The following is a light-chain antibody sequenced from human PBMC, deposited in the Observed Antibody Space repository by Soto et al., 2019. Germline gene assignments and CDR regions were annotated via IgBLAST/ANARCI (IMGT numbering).Light chain of an antibody. CDR3: QQSDNWPLT. CDR2: GVS. Sequence: EIVMTQSPATLSVSPGERASLSCRASQTVSSNLAWYQQKPGQAPRLLVYGVSTRATGIPARYSGSGSGTEFTLTISPLQSEDFAVYYCQQSDNWPLTFGGGTKVEIK. J-gene: IGKJ4*01. CDR1: QTVSSN. V-gene: IGKV3-15*01.